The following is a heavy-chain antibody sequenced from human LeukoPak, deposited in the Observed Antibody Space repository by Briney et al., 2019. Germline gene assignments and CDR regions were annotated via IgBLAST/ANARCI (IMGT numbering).Heavy chain of an antibody. J-gene: IGHJ6*03. CDR1: GGSFSGYY. CDR3: ARGRQDVTMIVVVMIAVSYYLDV. D-gene: IGHD3-22*01. CDR2: MNPSGST. V-gene: IGHV4-34*01. Sequence: SETLSLTCAVYGGSFSGYYWTWIRQTPEKGLEWIGEMNPSGSTSYNPSLKSRVTISVDTSKNQFSLKLSSVTAADTAVYYCARGRQDVTMIVVVMIAVSYYLDVWGKGTTVTVS.